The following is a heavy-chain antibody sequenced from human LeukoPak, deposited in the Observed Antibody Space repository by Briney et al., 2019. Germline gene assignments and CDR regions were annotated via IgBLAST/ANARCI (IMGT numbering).Heavy chain of an antibody. CDR3: ARGLITFGGVIVLDYYFDY. Sequence: ASVKVSYKASGYTFTSYAMNWVRQAPGQGLEWMGWINTNTGNPTYAQGFTGRFVFSLDTSVSTAYLQISSLKAEDTAVYYCARGLITFGGVIVLDYYFDYWGQGTLVTVSS. J-gene: IGHJ4*02. CDR1: GYTFTSYA. D-gene: IGHD3-16*02. CDR2: INTNTGNP. V-gene: IGHV7-4-1*02.